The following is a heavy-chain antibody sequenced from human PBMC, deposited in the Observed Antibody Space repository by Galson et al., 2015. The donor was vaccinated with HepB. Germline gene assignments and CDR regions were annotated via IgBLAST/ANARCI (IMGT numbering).Heavy chain of an antibody. V-gene: IGHV3-30*03. CDR1: GFTFSTYA. CDR2: ISYDGSNR. J-gene: IGHJ4*02. CDR3: AGSATFDY. D-gene: IGHD3-10*01. Sequence: SLRLPCAASGFTFSTYAMHWVRQAPGKGPEWVALISYDGSNRYYADSVKGRFTISRDNSKNTLYLQMNSLRAEDTAVYYCAGSATFDYWGQGTLVTVSS.